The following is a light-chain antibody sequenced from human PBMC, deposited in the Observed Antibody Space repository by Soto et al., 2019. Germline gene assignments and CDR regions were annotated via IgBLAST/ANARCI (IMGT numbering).Light chain of an antibody. CDR3: KDYGTSWT. V-gene: IGKV3-20*01. Sequence: ETVLTHSPATVSLSPLDIATLPFRASQSVSSNKLSWYQQKPGQAPRLLIYAASSRATGIPDRFSGSGSGTDFTLTINRLEPEDFAVYYCKDYGTSWTFGQGTKVDIK. CDR2: AAS. CDR1: QSVSSNK. J-gene: IGKJ1*01.